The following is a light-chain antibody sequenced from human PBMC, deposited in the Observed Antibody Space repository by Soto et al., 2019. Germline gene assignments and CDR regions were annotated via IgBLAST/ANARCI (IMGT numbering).Light chain of an antibody. Sequence: EIVLTQSPATLSLSPGERATLSCRASQSVSSYLAWFQQKPGQAPRLLIYDASNRAPGIPARFSGSGSGTDFTLTIRSLEPADFAVYYCQQRNMWPRAFGQGTKVDIK. V-gene: IGKV3-11*01. J-gene: IGKJ1*01. CDR1: QSVSSY. CDR2: DAS. CDR3: QQRNMWPRA.